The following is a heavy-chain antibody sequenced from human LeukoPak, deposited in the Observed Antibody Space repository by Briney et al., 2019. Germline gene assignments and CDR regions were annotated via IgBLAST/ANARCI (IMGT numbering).Heavy chain of an antibody. D-gene: IGHD5-18*01. CDR2: IYYSGST. Sequence: SETLSLTCTVCGGSINSYYWIWIRQPPGKGLEWIGYIYYSGSTNYNPSLKSRVTISVDTSKNQFSLKLSSVTAADTAVYYCARHEMGRYSYALDFDYWGQGTLVTVSS. V-gene: IGHV4-59*01. J-gene: IGHJ4*02. CDR1: GGSINSYY. CDR3: ARHEMGRYSYALDFDY.